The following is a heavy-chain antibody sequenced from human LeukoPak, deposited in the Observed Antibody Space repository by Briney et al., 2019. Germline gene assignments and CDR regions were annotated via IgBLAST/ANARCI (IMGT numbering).Heavy chain of an antibody. CDR1: GGSISSSSYY. Sequence: NSSETLSLTCTVSGGSISSSSYYWGWIRQPPGKGLEWIGSIYYSGSTYYNPSLKSRVTISVDTSKNQFSLKLSSVTAADTAVYYCASPYYYDSSGYFGGWGQGTLVTVSS. CDR3: ASPYYYDSSGYFGG. V-gene: IGHV4-39*07. J-gene: IGHJ4*02. D-gene: IGHD3-22*01. CDR2: IYYSGST.